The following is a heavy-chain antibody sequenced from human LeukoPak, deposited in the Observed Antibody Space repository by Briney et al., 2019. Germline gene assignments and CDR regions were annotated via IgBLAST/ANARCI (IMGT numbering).Heavy chain of an antibody. Sequence: SETLSLTCTVSGDSVRSDSHYWAWIRQPPGKGLEWIGSFSYSGTTYLNPSLKSRITVSVDTFTDQFSLKLNSMTAADTAVYFCARGPLDKGGFGFWGQGTLVAVST. CDR3: ARGPLDKGGFGF. V-gene: IGHV4-39*07. D-gene: IGHD3-16*01. CDR1: GDSVRSDSHY. CDR2: FSYSGTT. J-gene: IGHJ4*02.